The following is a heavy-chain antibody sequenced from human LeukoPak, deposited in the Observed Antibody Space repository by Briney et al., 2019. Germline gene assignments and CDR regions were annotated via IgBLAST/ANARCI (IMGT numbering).Heavy chain of an antibody. CDR1: GGSFSGYY. CDR2: IYYSGST. D-gene: IGHD6-19*01. CDR3: ARGHSSGWYTDY. J-gene: IGHJ4*02. Sequence: SETLSLTCAVFGGSFSGYYWSWIRQPPGKGLEWIGYIYYSGSTNYNPSLKSRVTISVDTSKNQFSLKLSSVTAADTAVYYCARGHSSGWYTDYWGQETLVTVSS. V-gene: IGHV4-59*01.